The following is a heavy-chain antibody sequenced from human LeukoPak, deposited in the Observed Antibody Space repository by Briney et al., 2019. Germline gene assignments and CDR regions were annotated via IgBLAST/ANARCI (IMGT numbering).Heavy chain of an antibody. V-gene: IGHV1-69*01. CDR3: ATAGPCSSTSCYGYYYYGMDV. CDR2: LSPIFGTA. Sequence: GSSVKVSCKASGGTFSSYAISWVRHAPGQGLDWMGGLSPIFGTANYAQKFQGRVTITADESTSTAYMELSSLRSEDTAVYYCATAGPCSSTSCYGYYYYGMDVWGQGTTVTVSS. CDR1: GGTFSSYA. D-gene: IGHD2-2*01. J-gene: IGHJ6*02.